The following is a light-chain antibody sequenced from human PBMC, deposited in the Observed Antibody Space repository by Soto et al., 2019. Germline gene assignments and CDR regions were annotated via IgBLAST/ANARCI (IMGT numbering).Light chain of an antibody. CDR2: VAF. CDR3: QQTYTTAYS. V-gene: IGKV1-39*01. J-gene: IGKJ2*03. CDR1: QSISNY. Sequence: DIQMTQSPSSLSASVGDRVTITCRASQSISNYVNWYQQKPGKAPSLLIYVAFSLQSGVPSRFSGSGSGTDFTLTISSLRPEDFATYYCQQTYTTAYSFGQGTNLEI.